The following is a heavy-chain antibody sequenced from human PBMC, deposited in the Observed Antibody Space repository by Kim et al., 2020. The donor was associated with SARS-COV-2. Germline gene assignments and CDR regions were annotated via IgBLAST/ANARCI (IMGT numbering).Heavy chain of an antibody. J-gene: IGHJ4*02. CDR1: GVTFSSYS. CDR2: ISSSSSYI. D-gene: IGHD6-6*01. Sequence: GGSLRLSCAASGVTFSSYSMNWVRQAPGKGLEWVSSISSSSSYIYYADSVKGRFTISRDNAKNSLYLQMNSLRAEDTAVYYCARGGSSSSGTDYWGQGTLVTVSS. CDR3: ARGGSSSSGTDY. V-gene: IGHV3-21*01.